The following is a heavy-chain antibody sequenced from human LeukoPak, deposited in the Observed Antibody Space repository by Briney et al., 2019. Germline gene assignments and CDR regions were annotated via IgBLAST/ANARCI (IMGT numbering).Heavy chain of an antibody. CDR1: GFTFSSYW. V-gene: IGHV3-74*01. J-gene: IGHJ4*02. Sequence: GGSLRLSCAASGFTFSSYWMHWVRQAPGKGLVWVSRINSDGSSTSYADSVKGRFTISRDNSKNTLSLQMNSLRVEDTAVYFCADPPNADYWGQGSLVTVSS. CDR3: ADPPNADY. CDR2: INSDGSST. D-gene: IGHD4/OR15-4a*01.